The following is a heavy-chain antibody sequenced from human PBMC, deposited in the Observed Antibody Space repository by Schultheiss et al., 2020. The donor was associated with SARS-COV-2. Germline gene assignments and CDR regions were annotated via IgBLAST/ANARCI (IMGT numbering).Heavy chain of an antibody. V-gene: IGHV3-15*01. CDR3: AKDFTPAQIGYFDY. CDR1: GFPFSSYA. CDR2: IKSKTDGGTT. Sequence: GGSLRLSCAASGFPFSSYAMSWVRQAPGKGLEWVGRIKSKTDGGTTDYAAPVKGRFTISRDDSKSTLFLQMNSLRAEDTAVYYCAKDFTPAQIGYFDYWGQGTLVTVSS. J-gene: IGHJ4*02. D-gene: IGHD2-2*01.